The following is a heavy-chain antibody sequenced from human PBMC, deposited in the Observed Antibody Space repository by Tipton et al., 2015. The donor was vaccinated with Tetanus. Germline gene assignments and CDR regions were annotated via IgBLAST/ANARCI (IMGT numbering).Heavy chain of an antibody. CDR2: ISWNRGNT. Sequence: QLVQSGGALVKPGGSLRLSCAASGFTFSDYYMSWIRQAPGKGLEWVSSISWNRGNTEYADSVKGRFTISRDHVKNSLYLQMNSLGAEDTALYYCAKAVSYYGMDVWGQGTTVTVSS. CDR3: AKAVSYYGMDV. V-gene: IGHV3-11*05. D-gene: IGHD5/OR15-5a*01. J-gene: IGHJ6*02. CDR1: GFTFSDYY.